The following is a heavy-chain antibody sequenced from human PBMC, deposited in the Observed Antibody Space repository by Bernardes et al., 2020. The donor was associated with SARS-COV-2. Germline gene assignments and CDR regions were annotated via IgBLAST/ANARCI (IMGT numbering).Heavy chain of an antibody. J-gene: IGHJ6*02. CDR3: ARTRGMLTGFLRARLDYGMDV. V-gene: IGHV4-61*08. D-gene: IGHD3-9*01. CDR2: INHSGSR. CDR1: GGSISSGGYY. Sequence: SATLSLTCTVSGGSISSGGYYWTWIRQPPGKGLEWIGEINHSGSRNYNPSLKSRLTISVDTSKNQFSLRLSSVTAADTAIYYCARTRGMLTGFLRARLDYGMDVWGQGTAVTVSS.